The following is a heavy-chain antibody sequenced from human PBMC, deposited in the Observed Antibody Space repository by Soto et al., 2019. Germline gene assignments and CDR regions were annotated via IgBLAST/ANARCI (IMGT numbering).Heavy chain of an antibody. V-gene: IGHV4-30-4*01. CDR2: IYCSGST. CDR1: GGSISSGDYY. CDR3: ARLYYYDGSAYYYEGSSYFDY. D-gene: IGHD3-22*01. J-gene: IGHJ4*02. Sequence: PSETLSLTCTVSGGSISSGDYYWSWIRQPPGKGLEWIGYIYCSGSTYSNPSLKSRVTISVESSKIQFSLNLRSVTAADTAVYYCARLYYYDGSAYYYEGSSYFDYWGQGILVTVSS.